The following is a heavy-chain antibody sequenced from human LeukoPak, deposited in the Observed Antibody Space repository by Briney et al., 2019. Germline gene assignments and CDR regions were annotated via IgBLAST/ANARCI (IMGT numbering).Heavy chain of an antibody. CDR2: IYYSGTT. V-gene: IGHV4-30-4*01. CDR3: ARIWDYYGAGPLDY. D-gene: IGHD3-10*01. J-gene: IGHJ4*02. CDR1: GGSISSDDYY. Sequence: SETLSLTCTVSGGSISSDDYYWNWIRQPPGKGLEWIGYIYYSGTTYFNPSLESRVTMSVDTSKNQFSLKLSSVTAADTAVYYCARIWDYYGAGPLDYWGQGTLVTVSS.